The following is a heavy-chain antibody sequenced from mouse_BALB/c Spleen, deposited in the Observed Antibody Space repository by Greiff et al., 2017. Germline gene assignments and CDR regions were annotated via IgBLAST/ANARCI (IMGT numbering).Heavy chain of an antibody. CDR3: ARRGGLRRRDYAMDY. D-gene: IGHD2-4*01. CDR2: ISSGGGST. J-gene: IGHJ4*01. Sequence: VQLKESGGGLVKPGGSLKLSCAASGFAFSSYDMSWVRQTPEKRLEWVAYISSGGGSTYYPDTVKGRFTISRDNAKNTLYLQMSSLKSEDTAMYYCARRGGLRRRDYAMDYWGQGTSVTVSS. CDR1: GFAFSSYD. V-gene: IGHV5-12-1*01.